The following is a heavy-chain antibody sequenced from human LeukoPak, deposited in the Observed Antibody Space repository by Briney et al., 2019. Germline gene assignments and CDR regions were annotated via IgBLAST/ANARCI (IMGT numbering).Heavy chain of an antibody. CDR1: GFTFSSYW. Sequence: PGGSLRLSCAASGFTFSSYWMHWVRQAPGKGLGWVSRINSDGSSTSYADSVKGRFTISRDNAKNTLYLQMNSLRAEDTAVYYCARDFKYSGYELDYWGQGTLVTVSS. D-gene: IGHD5-12*01. CDR2: INSDGSST. CDR3: ARDFKYSGYELDY. V-gene: IGHV3-74*01. J-gene: IGHJ4*02.